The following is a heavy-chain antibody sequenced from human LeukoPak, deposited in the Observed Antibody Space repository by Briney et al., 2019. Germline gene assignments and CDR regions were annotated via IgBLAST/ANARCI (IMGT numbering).Heavy chain of an antibody. Sequence: GGSLRLSCEASGFTFSNYAMSWVRQAPGKGLEWVSAISGSGGSTYYADSVKGRFTISRDNSKNTLYLQMNSLRAEDTAVYYCAKGNVVVVAATKNYYYYGMDVWGQGTTVTVSS. CDR2: ISGSGGST. CDR1: GFTFSNYA. J-gene: IGHJ6*02. V-gene: IGHV3-23*01. D-gene: IGHD2-15*01. CDR3: AKGNVVVVAATKNYYYYGMDV.